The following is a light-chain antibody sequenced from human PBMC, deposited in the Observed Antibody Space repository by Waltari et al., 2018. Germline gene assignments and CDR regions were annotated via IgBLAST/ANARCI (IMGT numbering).Light chain of an antibody. J-gene: IGKJ1*01. CDR1: QSVGGN. CDR2: GAS. CDR3: QQYEKWPS. V-gene: IGKV3-15*01. Sequence: EILMTQSPATLSVSQGQRATLAGRASQSVGGNLAWYQQKPGQAPRLLIYGASTRATDIPARFSASGSGTEFTLTISSLQSEDFAIYYCQQYEKWPSFGQGTQVEIK.